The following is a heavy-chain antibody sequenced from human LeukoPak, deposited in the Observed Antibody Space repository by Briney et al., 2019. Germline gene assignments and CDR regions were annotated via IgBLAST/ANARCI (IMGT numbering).Heavy chain of an antibody. CDR3: VKDLDNHYYQTLFDY. V-gene: IGHV3-64D*06. CDR1: GFTFSSYW. Sequence: GGSLRLSCAASGFTFSSYWMHWVRQAPGKGLEYVSAISNNGGSTYYADSVKGRFTISRDNSKNTLYLQMSSLRAEDTAVYYCVKDLDNHYYQTLFDYWGQGTLVTVSS. J-gene: IGHJ4*02. CDR2: ISNNGGST. D-gene: IGHD1-14*01.